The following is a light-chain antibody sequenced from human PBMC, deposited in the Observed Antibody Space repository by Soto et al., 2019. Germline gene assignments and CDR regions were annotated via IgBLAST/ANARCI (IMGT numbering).Light chain of an antibody. Sequence: DIPVTQSPATLSASLGDTVTVACRASQGISNWLAWYPHKPGKAPKLLIFHASSLESGVPSRFSGSGSGTEFTLTISSLQSDDFAAYYCQQYSSYPTFGQRTKVDI. CDR2: HAS. CDR3: QQYSSYPT. CDR1: QGISNW. J-gene: IGKJ1*01. V-gene: IGKV1-5*01.